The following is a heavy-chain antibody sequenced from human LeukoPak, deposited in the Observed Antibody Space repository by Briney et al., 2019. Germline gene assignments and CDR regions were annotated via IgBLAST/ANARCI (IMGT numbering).Heavy chain of an antibody. CDR1: GFTFSNYW. CDR3: VKEGGALRWFLDY. D-gene: IGHD4-23*01. V-gene: IGHV3-74*01. CDR2: INSDVTIT. Sequence: GGSLRLFCAASGFTFSNYWMHWVRQAPGKGLVWVARINSDVTITRYADSVKGRFTISRDNAKNTLCLQMNSLRAEDTAVYYCVKEGGALRWFLDYWGQGTLVTVSS. J-gene: IGHJ4*02.